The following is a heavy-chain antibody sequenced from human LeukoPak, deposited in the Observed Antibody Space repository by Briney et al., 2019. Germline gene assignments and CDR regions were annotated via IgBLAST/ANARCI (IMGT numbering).Heavy chain of an antibody. Sequence: KASETLSLTCAVYGGSFSGYYWSWIRQPPGQGLEWIGEINHSGSTNYNPSLKSRVTISVDTSKNQFSLKLRSVTAADTAVYYCARGALRLSQNRYYYGSGSYYGFDYWGQGTLVTVSS. CDR1: GGSFSGYY. V-gene: IGHV4-34*01. CDR3: ARGALRLSQNRYYYGSGSYYGFDY. CDR2: INHSGST. D-gene: IGHD3-10*01. J-gene: IGHJ4*02.